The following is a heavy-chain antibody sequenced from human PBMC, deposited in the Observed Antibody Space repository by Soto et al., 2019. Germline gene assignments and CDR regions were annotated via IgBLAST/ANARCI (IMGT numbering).Heavy chain of an antibody. Sequence: SETLSLTCTVSGGSFSSSSYYWGWIRQPPGKGLEWIGSIYYSGSTYYNPSLKSRVTISVDTSKNQFSLKLSSVTAADTAVYYCARRNRAYNWNDGGSFDYWGQGTLVTVS. V-gene: IGHV4-39*01. CDR1: GGSFSSSSYY. CDR2: IYYSGST. D-gene: IGHD1-20*01. J-gene: IGHJ4*02. CDR3: ARRNRAYNWNDGGSFDY.